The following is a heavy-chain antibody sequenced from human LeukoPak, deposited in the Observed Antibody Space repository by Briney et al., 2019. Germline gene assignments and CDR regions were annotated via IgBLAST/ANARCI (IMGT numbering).Heavy chain of an antibody. CDR2: INHSGST. J-gene: IGHJ6*02. CDR3: ARARVMDV. Sequence: PSETLSLTCAVYGGSLSGYYWSWIRQPPGKGLEWIGEINHSGSTNYNPSLKSRVTISVDTSKNQFSLKLSSVTAADTAVYYCARARVMDVWGRGTTVTVSS. V-gene: IGHV4-34*01. CDR1: GGSLSGYY.